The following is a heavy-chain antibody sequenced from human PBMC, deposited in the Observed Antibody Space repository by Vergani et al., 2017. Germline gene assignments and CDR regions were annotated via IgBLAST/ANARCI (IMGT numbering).Heavy chain of an antibody. CDR2: IYYSGST. CDR1: GGSISSYY. Sequence: QVQLQESGPGLVKPSETLSLTCTVPGGSISSYYWSWIRQPPGKGLEWIGYIYYSGSTNYNPSLKSRVTISVDTSKNQFSLKLSSVTAADTAVYYCARHMVRGVRYYGMDVWGQGTTVTVSS. CDR3: ARHMVRGVRYYGMDV. J-gene: IGHJ6*02. D-gene: IGHD3-10*01. V-gene: IGHV4-59*01.